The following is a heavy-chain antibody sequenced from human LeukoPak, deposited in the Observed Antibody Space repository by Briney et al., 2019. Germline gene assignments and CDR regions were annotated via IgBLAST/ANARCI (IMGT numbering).Heavy chain of an antibody. Sequence: SETLSLTCTVSGGSISSYYWSWIRQPPGKGLEWIGYIYYSGSTIYNPSLKSRVTISVDTSKTQFSLKLSSVTGADTAVYYCAGEMATISDYWGQGTLVTVSS. V-gene: IGHV4-59*01. J-gene: IGHJ4*02. CDR1: GGSISSYY. CDR3: AGEMATISDY. D-gene: IGHD5-24*01. CDR2: IYYSGST.